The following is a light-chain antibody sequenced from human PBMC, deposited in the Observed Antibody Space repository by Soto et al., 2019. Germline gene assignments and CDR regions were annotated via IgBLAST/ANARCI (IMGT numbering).Light chain of an antibody. CDR1: SSDVGGYNY. J-gene: IGLJ2*01. CDR3: SSYTTSSTPVL. Sequence: QPVLTQPASVSGSPGQSITISCTGTSSDVGGYNYVSWYQHHPGKAPKFMIYDVSNRPSGVSNRFSGSKSGNTASLTISGLQAENEADYYCSSYTTSSTPVLFGGGTKLTVL. CDR2: DVS. V-gene: IGLV2-14*03.